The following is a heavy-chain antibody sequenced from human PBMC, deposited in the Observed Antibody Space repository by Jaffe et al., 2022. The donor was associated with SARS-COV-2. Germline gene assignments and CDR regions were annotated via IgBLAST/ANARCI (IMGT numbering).Heavy chain of an antibody. D-gene: IGHD2-2*01. Sequence: EVQLVESGGGLVKPGGSLRLSCAASGFTFSNAWMSWVRQAPGKGLEWVGRIKSKTDGGTTDYAAPVKGRFTISRDDSKNTLYLQMNSLKTEDTAVYYCTTDPSGRYCSSTSCYWGGRYYYYYMDVWGKGTTVTVSS. CDR1: GFTFSNAW. CDR2: IKSKTDGGTT. J-gene: IGHJ6*03. CDR3: TTDPSGRYCSSTSCYWGGRYYYYYMDV. V-gene: IGHV3-15*01.